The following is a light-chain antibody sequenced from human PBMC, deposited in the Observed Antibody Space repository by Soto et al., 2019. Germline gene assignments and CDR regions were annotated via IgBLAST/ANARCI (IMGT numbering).Light chain of an antibody. V-gene: IGLV2-14*03. J-gene: IGLJ1*01. CDR3: SSYRNSATVFV. CDR2: DVS. Sequence: QSALTQPASVSGSPGQSITISCIGTGSDIGGYNYVFWYKQYPGQAPKLVIYDVSNRPSWVSHRFFGSKSGNTASLTISGLQAEDEADYYCSSYRNSATVFVFGTGTKLTVL. CDR1: GSDIGGYNY.